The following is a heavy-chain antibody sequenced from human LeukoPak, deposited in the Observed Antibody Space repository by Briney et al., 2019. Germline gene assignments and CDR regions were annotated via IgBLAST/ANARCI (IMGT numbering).Heavy chain of an antibody. D-gene: IGHD3-10*01. V-gene: IGHV3-11*04. CDR3: AKDLRVWFGEPYGGY. Sequence: GGSLRLSCAASGFTFTDYYMSWIRQAPGKGLEWVSYITNSGTTIYYADSVKGRFTISRDNAKNSLYLQMNSLRAEDTAVYYCAKDLRVWFGEPYGGYWGQGTLVTVSS. CDR2: ITNSGTTI. J-gene: IGHJ4*02. CDR1: GFTFTDYY.